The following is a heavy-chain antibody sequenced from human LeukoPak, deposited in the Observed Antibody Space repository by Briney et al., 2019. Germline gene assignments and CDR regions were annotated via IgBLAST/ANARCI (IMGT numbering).Heavy chain of an antibody. CDR1: GYTFTSYD. V-gene: IGHV1-8*01. Sequence: ASVKVSCKASGYTFTSYDINWVRQATGQGLEWMGWMNPNSGNTGYAQKFQGRVTMTRNTPISTAYMELSSLRSEDTAVYYCARAGIAVAGQAEYFQRWGQGTLVTVSS. CDR3: ARAGIAVAGQAEYFQR. CDR2: MNPNSGNT. J-gene: IGHJ1*01. D-gene: IGHD6-19*01.